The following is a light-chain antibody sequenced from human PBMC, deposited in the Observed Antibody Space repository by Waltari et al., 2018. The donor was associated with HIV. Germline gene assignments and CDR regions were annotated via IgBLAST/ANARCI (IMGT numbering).Light chain of an antibody. CDR1: GNGVHTYQL. CDR3: SSYRNNYVLV. Sequence: QSALTQPASVSGSPGQSITISCTGIGNGVHTYQLVSWYPQQPAKAPQLIIYDVDTRPSGVSYRFSGSKSGNTASLTISGLQAEDEAYYYCSSYRNNYVLVFGGGTKLTVL. CDR2: DVD. J-gene: IGLJ3*02. V-gene: IGLV2-14*02.